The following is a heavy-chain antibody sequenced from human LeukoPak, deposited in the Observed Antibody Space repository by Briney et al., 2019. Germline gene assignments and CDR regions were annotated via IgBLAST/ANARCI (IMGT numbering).Heavy chain of an antibody. V-gene: IGHV6-1*01. Sequence: SQTLSLTCAISGGSVSSKSAAWNWIRQSPSRGLEWLGRTYYRSKWYNDYAVSVKSRITINPDTSKNQFSLQLNSVTPEDTAVYYCARVVFSSGYFNWYFDLWGRGTLVTVSS. D-gene: IGHD3-22*01. CDR3: ARVVFSSGYFNWYFDL. CDR2: TYYRSKWYN. J-gene: IGHJ2*01. CDR1: GGSVSSKSAA.